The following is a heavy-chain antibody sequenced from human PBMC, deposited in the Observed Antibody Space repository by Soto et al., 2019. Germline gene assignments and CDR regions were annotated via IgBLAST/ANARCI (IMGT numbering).Heavy chain of an antibody. CDR2: MSYSGST. CDR3: ARDEGDGYHDY. Sequence: QVQLQESGPGLVKPSETLSLTCTVSGGSVSSGTYYWSWIRQPPGKGLEWVGFMSYSGSTNYNPSRKSRATISVDTSKNQISLNLSSVTAADTAVYYCARDEGDGYHDYGGQGTMVTVSA. V-gene: IGHV4-61*01. J-gene: IGHJ4*02. D-gene: IGHD5-12*01. CDR1: GGSVSSGTYY.